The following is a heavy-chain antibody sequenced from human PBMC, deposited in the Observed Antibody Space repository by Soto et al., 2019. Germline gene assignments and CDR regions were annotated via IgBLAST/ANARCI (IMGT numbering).Heavy chain of an antibody. D-gene: IGHD4-17*01. Sequence: QVQLQESGPGLVKPSQTLSLTCTVSGGSISTGGYYRSWIRQHPGRGLEWIGYIYHSGMTFSNPSLQSRVAISIDTSENQFSLKLSSVTAADTAVYYCATVRWELHDAFDIWGYGTMVSVSS. CDR1: GGSISTGGYY. CDR2: IYHSGMT. V-gene: IGHV4-31*03. J-gene: IGHJ3*02. CDR3: ATVRWELHDAFDI.